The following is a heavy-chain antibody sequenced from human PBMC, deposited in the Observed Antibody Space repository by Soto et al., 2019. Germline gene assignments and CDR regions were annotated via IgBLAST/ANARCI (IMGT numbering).Heavy chain of an antibody. CDR1: GFSLSTSGVG. D-gene: IGHD5-18*01. J-gene: IGHJ6*02. CDR2: IFWDDDK. CDR3: AHRTIQVYGMDV. Sequence: QITLKESGPTLVKPTQTLTLTCTFSGFSLSTSGVGVGWIRQPPGKALEWLALIFWDDDKRYSPSLRSRLTITKDTSKNQVVLTMTNMDPVDTATYYCAHRTIQVYGMDVWGQGTTVTVSS. V-gene: IGHV2-5*02.